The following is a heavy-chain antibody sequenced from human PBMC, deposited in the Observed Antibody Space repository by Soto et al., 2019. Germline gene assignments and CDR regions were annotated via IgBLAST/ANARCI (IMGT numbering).Heavy chain of an antibody. D-gene: IGHD3-22*01. Sequence: PSEPLSLTCSVFDGSISGGGYYWSWIRQHPGKGLEGIGYIYYSGSTYYNPSLKSQVTISVDTSKSQSSLKLSSLTAADTAMYYCARAAGSCDSSGYNDYWGQGTPVTVSS. CDR3: ARAAGSCDSSGYNDY. CDR2: IYYSGST. J-gene: IGHJ4*02. CDR1: DGSISGGGYY. V-gene: IGHV4-31*01.